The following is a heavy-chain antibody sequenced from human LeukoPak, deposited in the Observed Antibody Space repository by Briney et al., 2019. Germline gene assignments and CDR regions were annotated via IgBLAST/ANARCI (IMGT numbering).Heavy chain of an antibody. D-gene: IGHD2-15*01. Sequence: SETLSLTCTVSRGSISSFYWSWIRQPPGKGLEWIGEINHSGSTNYNPSLKSRVTISVDTSKNQFSLKLSSVTAADTAVYYCARASCSGGSCYWPDLMTTVTEFDYWGQGTLVTVSS. CDR1: RGSISSFY. J-gene: IGHJ4*02. CDR2: INHSGST. V-gene: IGHV4-34*01. CDR3: ARASCSGGSCYWPDLMTTVTEFDY.